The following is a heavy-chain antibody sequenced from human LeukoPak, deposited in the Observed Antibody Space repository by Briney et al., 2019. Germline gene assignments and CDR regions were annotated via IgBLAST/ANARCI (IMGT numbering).Heavy chain of an antibody. CDR2: ISGSGSTF. Sequence: KPGGSLRLSCAASGFTFSDYYMSWIRQTPGKGLEWVSYISGSGSTFYYADSVKGRFTISRDNSKNTLYLQMNSLRAEDTAVYYCAKDRAAAGLDYWGQGTLVTVSS. V-gene: IGHV3-11*04. CDR1: GFTFSDYY. J-gene: IGHJ4*02. D-gene: IGHD6-13*01. CDR3: AKDRAAAGLDY.